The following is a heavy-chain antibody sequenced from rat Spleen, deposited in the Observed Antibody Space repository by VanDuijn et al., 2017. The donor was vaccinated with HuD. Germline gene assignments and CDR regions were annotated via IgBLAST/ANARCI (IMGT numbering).Heavy chain of an antibody. Sequence: QVQLKESGPGLVQPSQTLSLTCTVSGFSLTSYNVHWVRQPTGKGLEWIGAIWKGGTTDYNSTLKSRLSISRDTSKNQVFLNMNSLQTDDTGTYFCARHDYYFDYWGQGVVVTVSS. V-gene: IGHV2-30*01. CDR3: ARHDYYFDY. CDR2: IWKGGTT. CDR1: GFSLTSYN. J-gene: IGHJ2*01. D-gene: IGHD1-6*01.